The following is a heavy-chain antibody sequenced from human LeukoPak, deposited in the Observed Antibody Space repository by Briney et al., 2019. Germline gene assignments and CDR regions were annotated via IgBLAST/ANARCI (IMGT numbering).Heavy chain of an antibody. CDR1: GFTVSSNY. Sequence: GGSLRLSCAASGFTVSSNYMSWVRQAPGKGLEYVSAISSNGGSTYYANSVKGRFTISRDNSKNTLYLQMGSLRAEDMAVYYCARVAVAGTAILNWFDPWGQGTLVTVSS. J-gene: IGHJ5*02. CDR3: ARVAVAGTAILNWFDP. D-gene: IGHD6-19*01. V-gene: IGHV3-64*01. CDR2: ISSNGGST.